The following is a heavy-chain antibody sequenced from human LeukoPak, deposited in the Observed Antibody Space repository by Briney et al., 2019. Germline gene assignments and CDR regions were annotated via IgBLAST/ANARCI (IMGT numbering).Heavy chain of an antibody. CDR3: ARVESLWSGYYIHY. CDR2: IYTSGST. D-gene: IGHD3-3*01. J-gene: IGHJ4*02. Sequence: PSETLSLTCTVSGGSISSGSYYWSWIRQPAGKGLEWIGRIYTSGSTSYNPSLKSRVTISVDTSKNQFSLKLSSVTAADTAVYYCARVESLWSGYYIHYWGQGTLVTVSS. V-gene: IGHV4-61*02. CDR1: GGSISSGSYY.